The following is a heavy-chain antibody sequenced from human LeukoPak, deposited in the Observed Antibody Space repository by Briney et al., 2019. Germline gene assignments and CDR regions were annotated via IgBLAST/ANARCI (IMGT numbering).Heavy chain of an antibody. D-gene: IGHD6-19*01. CDR2: INTYNGNT. CDR3: ARAVTGGDY. CDR1: GYSFTSRG. J-gene: IGHJ4*02. Sequence: ASVKVSCKASGYSFTSRGINWVRQAPGQGLEWMGYINTYNGNTSYEQKFQGRVTMTTDTSTSTIYMELRSLRSDDTAVYYCARAVTGGDYWGQGTLVTVSS. V-gene: IGHV1-18*01.